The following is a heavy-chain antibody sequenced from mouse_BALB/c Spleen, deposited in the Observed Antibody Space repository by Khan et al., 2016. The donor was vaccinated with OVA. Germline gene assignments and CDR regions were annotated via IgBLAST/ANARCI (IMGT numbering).Heavy chain of an antibody. Sequence: VQLQQSGPELVKPGASVKMSCKASGYTFTNYIIDWVKQKPGQGLEWIGYINPYNDGTTYNEKFKGKATLTSDTSSSTAYMELSGLTAEDSAVYYCARDYGSSFWFAYWGQGTLVTVSA. D-gene: IGHD1-1*01. CDR1: GYTFTNYI. V-gene: IGHV1S136*01. CDR3: ARDYGSSFWFAY. J-gene: IGHJ3*01. CDR2: INPYNDGT.